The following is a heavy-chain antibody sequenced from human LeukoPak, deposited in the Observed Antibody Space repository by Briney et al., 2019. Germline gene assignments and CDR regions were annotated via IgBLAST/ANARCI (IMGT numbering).Heavy chain of an antibody. D-gene: IGHD1-26*01. CDR2: IYYSGST. CDR1: GGSISSSSYY. V-gene: IGHV4-39*01. J-gene: IGHJ4*02. CDR3: ARHWDRIVGDTPFDY. Sequence: SETLSLTCTVSGGSISSSSYYWGWIRQPPGKGVEWIGSIYYSGSTYYNPSLKSRVTISVDTSKNQFSLKLSSVTAADTAVYYCARHWDRIVGDTPFDYWGQGTLVTVSS.